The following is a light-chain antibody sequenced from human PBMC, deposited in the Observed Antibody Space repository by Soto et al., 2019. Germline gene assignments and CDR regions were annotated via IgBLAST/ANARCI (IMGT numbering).Light chain of an antibody. CDR3: QQYNSFPYT. J-gene: IGKJ2*01. CDR1: ESISGW. V-gene: IGKV1-5*03. Sequence: DIQLTQSPFTLSASVGDRVTITCRASESISGWLAWYQQIPGKAPSLLIYKASTLQSGVPSRFIGSGFGTEFTLTISSLQPDDFATYYCQQYNSFPYTFGQGTKLEIK. CDR2: KAS.